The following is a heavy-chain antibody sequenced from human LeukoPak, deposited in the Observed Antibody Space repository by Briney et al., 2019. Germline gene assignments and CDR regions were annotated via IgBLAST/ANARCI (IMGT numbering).Heavy chain of an antibody. CDR1: GFTFSSYS. Sequence: PGGSLRLSCAASGFTFSSYSMNWVRQAPGKGLEWVSSISSSSSYIYYADSVKGRFTISRDNAKNSLYLQMNSLRAEDTAVYYCARYPWDDYGDYGGDYWGQGTLVTVSS. J-gene: IGHJ4*02. D-gene: IGHD4-17*01. V-gene: IGHV3-21*01. CDR3: ARYPWDDYGDYGGDY. CDR2: ISSSSSYI.